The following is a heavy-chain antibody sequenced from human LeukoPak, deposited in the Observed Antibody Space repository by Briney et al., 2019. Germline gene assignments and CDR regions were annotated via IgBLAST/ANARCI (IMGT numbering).Heavy chain of an antibody. CDR1: GYTFTVYY. V-gene: IGHV1-2*02. Sequence: ASVKVSCKASGYTFTVYYMHWVRQAPGQGLEWMGWINPNSGGTNYAQKFQGRVTMTRDTSISTDYMELSRLRSDDTAVYYCARVAYTAPQWLELFDYWGQGTLVTVSS. CDR2: INPNSGGT. CDR3: ARVAYTAPQWLELFDY. D-gene: IGHD6-19*01. J-gene: IGHJ4*02.